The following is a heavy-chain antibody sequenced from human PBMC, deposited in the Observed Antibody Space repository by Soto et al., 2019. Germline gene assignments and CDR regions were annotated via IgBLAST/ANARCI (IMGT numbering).Heavy chain of an antibody. CDR3: AIDGIVGATTYLNWFDP. V-gene: IGHV1-69*02. CDR2: IITILGIA. D-gene: IGHD1-26*01. CDR1: GGTFSSYT. J-gene: IGHJ5*02. Sequence: SVKDSCKASGGTFSSYTISWVRQAPGQGLEWMGRIITILGIAKYSQKFQGRVTITADTSTSTAYMELSSLRSEDTAVYYCAIDGIVGATTYLNWFDPWGQGTLVTVSS.